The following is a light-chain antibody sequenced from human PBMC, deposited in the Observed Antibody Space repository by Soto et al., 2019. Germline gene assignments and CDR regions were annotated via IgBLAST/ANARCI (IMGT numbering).Light chain of an antibody. CDR2: GAS. V-gene: IGKV1-12*01. CDR3: QQAYSFPIT. Sequence: DIQMTQSPSTLPASTGDRVTITCRAIQDIAGYLAWYQHKPGRTPELLIHGASRLQSGVPARFSGSGSGTDFTLSINSLQPEDFATYYCQQAYSFPITFGQGTRLEIK. CDR1: QDIAGY. J-gene: IGKJ5*01.